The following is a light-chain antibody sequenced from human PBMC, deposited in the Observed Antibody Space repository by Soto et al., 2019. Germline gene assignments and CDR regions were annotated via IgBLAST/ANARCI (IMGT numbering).Light chain of an antibody. CDR1: SSNIGAGDD. CDR2: ASN. J-gene: IGLJ3*02. CDR3: QSFDSSRTVWV. Sequence: QSVLTQPPSVSGAPGQRVTISCTGSSSNIGAGDDVQWYQQLPGTVPKLLIYASNNRPSGIPDRFSGSKSDTSASLAITGLQAEDEADYYCQSFDSSRTVWVFGGGTKLTVL. V-gene: IGLV1-40*01.